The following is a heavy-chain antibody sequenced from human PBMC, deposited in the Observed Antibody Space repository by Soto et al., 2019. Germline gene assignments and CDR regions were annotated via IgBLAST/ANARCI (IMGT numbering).Heavy chain of an antibody. D-gene: IGHD6-19*01. Sequence: GGSLRLSCAASGFTVSSNYMSWVRQAPGKGLEWVSVIYSGGSTYYADSVKGRFTISRDNSKNTLYLQMNSLRAEDTAVFYCAKEGGYSGGGETIDYWGQGTLVTVSS. V-gene: IGHV3-66*01. CDR3: AKEGGYSGGGETIDY. CDR1: GFTVSSNY. J-gene: IGHJ4*02. CDR2: IYSGGST.